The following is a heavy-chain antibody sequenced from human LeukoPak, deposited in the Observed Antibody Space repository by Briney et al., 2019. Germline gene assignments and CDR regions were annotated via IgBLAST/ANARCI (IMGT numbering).Heavy chain of an antibody. V-gene: IGHV1-18*01. Sequence: GASVKVSCKASGYTFTSYGISWVRQAPGQGLEWMGWISAYNVNTHYAQKLQGRVTMTTDTSTSTAYMELRSLRSDDTAVYYCARYGRIAVAGAFDAFDIWGQGTMVTVSS. CDR1: GYTFTSYG. CDR3: ARYGRIAVAGAFDAFDI. D-gene: IGHD6-19*01. CDR2: ISAYNVNT. J-gene: IGHJ3*02.